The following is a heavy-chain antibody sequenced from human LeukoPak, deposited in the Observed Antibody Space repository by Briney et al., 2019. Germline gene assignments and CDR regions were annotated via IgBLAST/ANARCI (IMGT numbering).Heavy chain of an antibody. D-gene: IGHD5-18*01. V-gene: IGHV1-8*01. J-gene: IGHJ4*02. Sequence: GASVKVSCKASGYTFTDYEINWVRQSSGQGLEWMGKTNPRSRSRAYAPKFEGRVTMTTDTSTSTAYMELRSLTSEDTAVYYCARNPSRSDTYFDLWGQGTLVTVSS. CDR3: ARNPSRSDTYFDL. CDR2: TNPRSRSR. CDR1: GYTFTDYE.